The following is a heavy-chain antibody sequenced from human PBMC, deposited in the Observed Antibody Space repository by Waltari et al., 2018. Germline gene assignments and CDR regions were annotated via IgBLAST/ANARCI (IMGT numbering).Heavy chain of an antibody. CDR2: INHSGST. CDR3: ALVRLGYCSGGSCYSDSY. J-gene: IGHJ4*02. Sequence: QVQLQQWCAGLLKPSETLSLTCAVYGGSFSGYYWSWIRQPPGKGLEWIGEINHSGSTNYNPSLKSRVTISVDTSKNQFSLKLSSVTAADTAVYYCALVRLGYCSGGSCYSDSYWGQGTLVTVSS. V-gene: IGHV4-34*01. D-gene: IGHD2-15*01. CDR1: GGSFSGYY.